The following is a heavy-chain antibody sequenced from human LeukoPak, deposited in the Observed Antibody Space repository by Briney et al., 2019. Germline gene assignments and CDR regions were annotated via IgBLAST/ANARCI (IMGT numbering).Heavy chain of an antibody. CDR3: AKDNSGYDWPFDY. J-gene: IGHJ4*02. V-gene: IGHV3-23*01. Sequence: GGSLRLSCAASGFTFSSYAMSWVRQAPGKGLEWVSAISGSGGSTYYAGSVKGRFTISRDNSKNTLYLQMNRLRAEDTAVYYCAKDNSGYDWPFDYWGQGTLVTVSS. CDR2: ISGSGGST. D-gene: IGHD5-12*01. CDR1: GFTFSSYA.